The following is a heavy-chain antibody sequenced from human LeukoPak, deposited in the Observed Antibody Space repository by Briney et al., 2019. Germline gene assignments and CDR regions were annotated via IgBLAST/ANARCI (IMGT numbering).Heavy chain of an antibody. CDR1: GGSFSGYY. J-gene: IGHJ4*02. V-gene: IGHV4-34*01. CDR2: INHSGST. D-gene: IGHD6-6*01. CDR3: ARIVYSSSTDY. Sequence: SETLSLTCAVYGGSFSGYYWSWIRQPPGKGLEWIGEINHSGSTNYNPSLKSRVTISVDTSKNQFSLKMSSVTAADTAVYYCARIVYSSSTDYWGQGTLVTVSS.